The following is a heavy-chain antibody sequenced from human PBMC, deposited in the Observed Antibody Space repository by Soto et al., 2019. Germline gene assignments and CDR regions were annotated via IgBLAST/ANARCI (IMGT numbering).Heavy chain of an antibody. Sequence: SEPLSLTCTVSGGSISSGGYYWSWIRQHPGKGLEWIGYIYYSGSTYYNPSLKSRVTISVDTSKNQFSLKLSSVTAADTAVYYCARDPIPKRYYYYCMDFLGQGTTGTVSS. CDR2: IYYSGST. J-gene: IGHJ6*02. V-gene: IGHV4-31*03. CDR3: ARDPIPKRYYYYCMDF. CDR1: GGSISSGGYY.